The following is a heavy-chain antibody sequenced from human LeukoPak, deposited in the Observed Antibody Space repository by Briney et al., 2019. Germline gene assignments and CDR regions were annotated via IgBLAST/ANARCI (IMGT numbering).Heavy chain of an antibody. D-gene: IGHD5-18*01. CDR2: IRSKANSYAT. Sequence: GGSLRLSCAASGFTFSGSAMHWVRQASGKGLEWVGRIRSKANSYATAYAASVKGRFTISRDDSKNTAYLQMNSLKTEDTAVYYCGFNTAMDHYYYYMDVWGKGTTVTISS. J-gene: IGHJ6*03. CDR1: GFTFSGSA. CDR3: GFNTAMDHYYYYMDV. V-gene: IGHV3-73*01.